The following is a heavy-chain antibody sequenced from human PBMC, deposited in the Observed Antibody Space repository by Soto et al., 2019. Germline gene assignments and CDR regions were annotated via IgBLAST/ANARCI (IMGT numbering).Heavy chain of an antibody. V-gene: IGHV3-33*01. CDR2: IWYDGSNK. Sequence: QVQLVESGGGVVQPGRSLRLSCAASGFTFNSYGMHWVRQAPGKGLEWVAVIWYDGSNKYYADSVKGRFTISRDNSKNTLYLQMNSLRAEDTAVYYCARDMYYYDSSGYYYGDWGQGTLVTVSS. D-gene: IGHD3-22*01. CDR3: ARDMYYYDSSGYYYGD. J-gene: IGHJ4*02. CDR1: GFTFNSYG.